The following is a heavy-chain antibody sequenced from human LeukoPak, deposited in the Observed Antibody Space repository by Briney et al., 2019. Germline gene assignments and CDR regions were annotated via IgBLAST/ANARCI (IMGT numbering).Heavy chain of an antibody. J-gene: IGHJ6*04. CDR2: IKQDGSEK. V-gene: IGHV3-7*03. D-gene: IGHD3-10*01. CDR3: AREVHGLWFGELKGGSPSLGMDV. CDR1: GFTFSSYW. Sequence: PGGSLRLSCAASGFTFSSYWMSWVRQAPGKGLEWVANIKQDGSEKYYVDSVKGRFTISRDNAKNSLYLQMNSLRAEDTAVYYCAREVHGLWFGELKGGSPSLGMDVWGKGTTVTVSS.